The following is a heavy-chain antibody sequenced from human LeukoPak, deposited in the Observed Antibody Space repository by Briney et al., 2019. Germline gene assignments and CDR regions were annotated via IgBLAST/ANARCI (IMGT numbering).Heavy chain of an antibody. J-gene: IGHJ4*02. D-gene: IGHD1-7*01. CDR3: AISITGTTPWFDY. Sequence: SETLSLTCTVSGGSISSYYWSWIRQPPGKGLEWIGYIYYSGSTNYNPSLKSRVTISVDTSKNQFALKLSSVTAADTAVYYCAISITGTTPWFDYWGQGTLVTVSS. V-gene: IGHV4-59*01. CDR2: IYYSGST. CDR1: GGSISSYY.